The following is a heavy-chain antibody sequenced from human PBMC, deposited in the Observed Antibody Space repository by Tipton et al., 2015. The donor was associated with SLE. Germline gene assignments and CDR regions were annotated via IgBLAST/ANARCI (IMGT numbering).Heavy chain of an antibody. Sequence: TLSLTCAVYGGSLGGHYWSWIRQSPGKGLECIGETNDSGKTNYNSALKSRATISVDTSRNQFSLRLRSVTAADTAVYYCARSHIAATAMPDAFDNWGPGTLVTVSS. J-gene: IGHJ4*02. V-gene: IGHV4-34*01. D-gene: IGHD6-13*01. CDR1: GGSLGGHY. CDR3: ARSHIAATAMPDAFDN. CDR2: TNDSGKT.